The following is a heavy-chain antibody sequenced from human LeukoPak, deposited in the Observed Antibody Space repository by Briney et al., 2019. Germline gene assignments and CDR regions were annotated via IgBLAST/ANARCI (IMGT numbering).Heavy chain of an antibody. CDR3: EKEGQQLRDHRTYFLYYMDV. J-gene: IGHJ6*03. CDR2: IYSGGRT. V-gene: IGHV3-53*01. D-gene: IGHD6-13*01. Sequence: GGSLRLSCTASGFSVIDSYMSWVRQAPGKGLEWVSVIYSGGRTYYADSVRGRSTISRDDSDNTLYLQMTSLRPENTELYSCEKEGQQLRDHRTYFLYYMDVWGSGTTVTVSS. CDR1: GFSVIDSY.